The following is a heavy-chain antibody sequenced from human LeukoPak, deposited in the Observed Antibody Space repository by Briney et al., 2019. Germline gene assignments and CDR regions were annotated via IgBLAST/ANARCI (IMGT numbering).Heavy chain of an antibody. CDR3: AGEIIRYNHPLRDFDS. Sequence: PGGSLRLSCAASGFRFSNYLMHWVRQAPGERPMWVSRINTDGSVIDYADFVKGRFTMSRDNAQNTLSLQMTSLRVEDGAVYYCAGEIIRYNHPLRDFDSWGHGTLVTVSS. J-gene: IGHJ5*01. V-gene: IGHV3-74*01. D-gene: IGHD1-1*01. CDR2: INTDGSVI. CDR1: GFRFSNYL.